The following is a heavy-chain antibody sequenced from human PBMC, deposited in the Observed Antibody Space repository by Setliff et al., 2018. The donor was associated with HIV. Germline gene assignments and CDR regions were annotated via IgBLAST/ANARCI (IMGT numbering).Heavy chain of an antibody. CDR3: ARGELSWDY. J-gene: IGHJ4*02. Sequence: SETLSLTCTVSGDSISPYYWNWIRQPPGKGLEWIGYIYYSGGTNYNPSLKSRVTISVDTSKNQFSLKLNSVTGADSAMYYCARGELSWDYWGQGTLVTVSS. CDR1: GDSISPYY. V-gene: IGHV4-59*12. D-gene: IGHD3-10*01. CDR2: IYYSGGT.